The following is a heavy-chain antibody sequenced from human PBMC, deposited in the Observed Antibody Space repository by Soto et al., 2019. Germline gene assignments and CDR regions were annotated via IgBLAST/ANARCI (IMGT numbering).Heavy chain of an antibody. J-gene: IGHJ4*02. CDR1: GFTFGGST. CDR3: VRGDDRVD. Sequence: PGGSLRLSCAGSGFTFGGSTMPLGRPARGVRVQYLAVVGTRSSLIYYADSVRGRFIISRDNSKDSVFLQMYSLRAEDTAMYYCVRGDDRVDWGQGTLVTVSS. CDR2: VGTRSSLI. V-gene: IGHV3-21*01. D-gene: IGHD1-1*01.